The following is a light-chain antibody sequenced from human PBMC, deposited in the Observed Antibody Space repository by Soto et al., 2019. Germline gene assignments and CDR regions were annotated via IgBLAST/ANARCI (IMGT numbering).Light chain of an antibody. CDR2: EGS. CDR3: CSYAGSSXXV. Sequence: QSALTQPASVSGSPGQSITISCTGTSSDVGSYNLVSWYQQHPGKAPKLMIYEGSKRPSGVSNRFSGSKSGNTASLTISGLQAEDEADYYCCSYAGSSXXVFGGGTXLT. J-gene: IGLJ2*01. V-gene: IGLV2-23*01. CDR1: SSDVGSYNL.